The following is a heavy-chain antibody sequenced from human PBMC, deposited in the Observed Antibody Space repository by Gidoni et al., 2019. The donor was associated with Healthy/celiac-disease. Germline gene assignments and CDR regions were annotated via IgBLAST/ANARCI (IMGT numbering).Heavy chain of an antibody. CDR2: IYPGDFDT. CDR3: ARRGYYSGGSCYRPHYYYGMDV. J-gene: IGHJ6*02. Sequence: WVRQMPGKGLEWMGIIYPGDFDTRYSPSFQGQVTISADKSISTAYLQWSSLKASDTAMYYCARRGYYSGGSCYRPHYYYGMDVWGQGTTVTVSS. D-gene: IGHD2-15*01. V-gene: IGHV5-51*01.